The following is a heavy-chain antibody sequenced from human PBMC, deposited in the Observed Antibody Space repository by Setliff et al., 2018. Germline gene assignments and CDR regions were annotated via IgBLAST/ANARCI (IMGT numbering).Heavy chain of an antibody. CDR3: ARERGFAGFYGSWTYQFFDF. Sequence: PSETLSLTCSVSGGSIISSTYNWGWIRQPPGKGLEWIGSIYYSGTTYYNPSLESRVTISVDTSKNQFSLKMHSMTAADTAVYYCARERGFAGFYGSWTYQFFDFWGQGTLVTVSS. V-gene: IGHV4-39*02. D-gene: IGHD3-10*01. CDR2: IYYSGTT. J-gene: IGHJ4*02. CDR1: GGSIISSTYN.